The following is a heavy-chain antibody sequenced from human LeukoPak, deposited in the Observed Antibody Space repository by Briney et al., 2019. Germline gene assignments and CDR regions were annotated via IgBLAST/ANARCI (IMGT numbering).Heavy chain of an antibody. J-gene: IGHJ4*02. V-gene: IGHV3-21*01. CDR3: ARGYTPMVTWDTDY. CDR1: GFTFSTYS. CDR2: ISGSSSFT. D-gene: IGHD5-18*01. Sequence: GGSLRLSCAASGFTFSTYSMNWVRQAPGKGLEWVSSISGSSSFTYYSDSVKGRFTISRDNAKNSLYLQMNRPRAEDTAVYYCARGYTPMVTWDTDYWGQGTLVTVSS.